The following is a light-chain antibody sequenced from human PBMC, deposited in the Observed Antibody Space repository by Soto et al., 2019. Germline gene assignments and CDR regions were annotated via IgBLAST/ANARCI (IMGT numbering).Light chain of an antibody. CDR1: QGISSW. J-gene: IGKJ2*01. V-gene: IGKV1-12*01. Sequence: DIQMTQSPSSVSASVGDTVTITCRASQGISSWLAWYQQKPGKAPKLLIYAASTLQSGVPSRFSGSGSGTDFTLTISCLQSEDFATYYCQQYYSYPPTFGQGTKLEIK. CDR3: QQYYSYPPT. CDR2: AAS.